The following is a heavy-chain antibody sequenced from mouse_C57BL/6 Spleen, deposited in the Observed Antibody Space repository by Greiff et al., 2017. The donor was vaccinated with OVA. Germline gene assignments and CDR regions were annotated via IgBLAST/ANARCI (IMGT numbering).Heavy chain of an antibody. V-gene: IGHV1-42*01. CDR1: GYSFTGYY. D-gene: IGHD3-1*01. CDR2: INPSTGGT. CDR3: ARGGALDY. Sequence: VQLQQSGPELVKPGASVKISCKASGYSFTGYYMNWVKQSPEKSLEWIGEINPSTGGTTYNQKFKAKATLTVDKSSSTAYMQLKSLTSEDSAVYNCARGGALDYWGQGTTLTVSS. J-gene: IGHJ2*01.